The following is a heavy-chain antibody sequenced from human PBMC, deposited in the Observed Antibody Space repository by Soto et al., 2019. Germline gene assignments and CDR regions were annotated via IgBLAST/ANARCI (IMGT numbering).Heavy chain of an antibody. J-gene: IGHJ4*02. V-gene: IGHV1-18*01. D-gene: IGHD3-3*01. CDR1: GYTFTSYG. CDR2: ISAYNGNK. Sequence: GAAVKVSCKASGYTFTSYGISGVRQAPGRGREGMGLISAYNGNKNYEKNLQGRVTMTTDTSTSTAYMELKSLRYDDTAVYYCARGSIYYDFWSGHSSFDYWGQGTLVTVSS. CDR3: ARGSIYYDFWSGHSSFDY.